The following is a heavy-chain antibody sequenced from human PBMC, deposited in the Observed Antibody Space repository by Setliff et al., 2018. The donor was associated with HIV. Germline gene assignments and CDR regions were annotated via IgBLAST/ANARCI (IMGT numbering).Heavy chain of an antibody. D-gene: IGHD6-19*01. CDR2: IYDSEST. CDR1: GGSISSGDYY. CDR3: ARAGRYSSGWYANYYFDF. J-gene: IGHJ4*02. Sequence: SETLSLTCTVSGGSISSGDYYWSWIRQPPGKGLEWIGNIYDSESTYYNPSLKSRVTISVDTSKNQFSLKLSSVTAADTAIFYCARAGRYSSGWYANYYFDFWGQGTLVTVSS. V-gene: IGHV4-30-4*08.